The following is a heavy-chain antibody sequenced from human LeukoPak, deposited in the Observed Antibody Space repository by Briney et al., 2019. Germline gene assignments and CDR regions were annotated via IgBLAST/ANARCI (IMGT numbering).Heavy chain of an antibody. V-gene: IGHV1-69*13. J-gene: IGHJ4*02. CDR1: GGTFSSYA. CDR3: ARGRAYYDSSGSD. CDR2: IIPIFGTA. D-gene: IGHD3-22*01. Sequence: SVTVSCKASGGTFSSYAISWVRQAPGQGLEWMGGIIPIFGTANYAQKFQGRVTITADESTSTAYMELSSLRSEDTAVYYCARGRAYYDSSGSDWGQGTLVTVSS.